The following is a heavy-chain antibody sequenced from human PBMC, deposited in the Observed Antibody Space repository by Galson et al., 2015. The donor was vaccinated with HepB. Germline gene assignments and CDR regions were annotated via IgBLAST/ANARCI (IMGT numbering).Heavy chain of an antibody. CDR3: ARDSRLWFGESLPGAYYYYGMDV. Sequence: SVKVSCKASGYTFTSYGISWVRQAPGQGLEWMGWISVYNGNTNYAQKLQGRVTMTTDTSTSTAYMELRSLRSDDTAVYCCARDSRLWFGESLPGAYYYYGMDVWGQGTTVTVSS. CDR2: ISVYNGNT. V-gene: IGHV1-18*04. D-gene: IGHD3-10*01. J-gene: IGHJ6*02. CDR1: GYTFTSYG.